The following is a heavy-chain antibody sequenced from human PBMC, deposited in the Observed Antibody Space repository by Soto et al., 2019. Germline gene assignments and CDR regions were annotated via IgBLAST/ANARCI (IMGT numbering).Heavy chain of an antibody. CDR3: ARVKGPVVPTYFDY. Sequence: ASVKVSCKASGYTFTSYAMHWVRQAPGQRLEWMGWINAGNGNTKYSQKFQGRVTITRDTSASTAYMELSSLRSEDTAVYYCARVKGPVVPTYFDYWGQGTLVTVSS. V-gene: IGHV1-3*01. CDR2: INAGNGNT. CDR1: GYTFTSYA. J-gene: IGHJ4*02.